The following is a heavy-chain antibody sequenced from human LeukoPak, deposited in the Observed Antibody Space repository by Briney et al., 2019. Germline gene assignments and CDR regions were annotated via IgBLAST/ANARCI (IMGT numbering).Heavy chain of an antibody. V-gene: IGHV4-31*03. CDR1: GGSISSGGYY. D-gene: IGHD2-8*02. Sequence: KASETLSLTCTVSGGSISSGGYYWTWIRQHPGKALEWIGYIYYTGSTYYNPSLKSRATISLDTSESQFSLNLSSVTAADTAVYYCSRGPGGDWFDPWGQGTLVTVSS. CDR2: IYYTGST. CDR3: SRGPGGDWFDP. J-gene: IGHJ5*02.